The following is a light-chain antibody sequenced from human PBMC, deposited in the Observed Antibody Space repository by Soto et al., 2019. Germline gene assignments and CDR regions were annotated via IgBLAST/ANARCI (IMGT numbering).Light chain of an antibody. CDR2: DAS. J-gene: IGKJ4*01. CDR3: QQRSNWPST. CDR1: QCVSGY. V-gene: IGKV3-11*01. Sequence: EIVLTQSPATLSLSPGNRATLSCRASQCVSGYLAWYQQKPGQAPRLLIYDASNRATGIPARFSGSGSGTDFTLTITSLEPEDFAVYYCQQRSNWPSTFGGGTKVEI.